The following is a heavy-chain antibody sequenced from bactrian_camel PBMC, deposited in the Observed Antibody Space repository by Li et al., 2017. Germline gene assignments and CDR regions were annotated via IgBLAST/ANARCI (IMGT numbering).Heavy chain of an antibody. V-gene: IGHV3S9*01. J-gene: IGHJ6*01. CDR3: AAAFTFGGYCYSLNEADFGV. CDR2: IDSDGLS. D-gene: IGHD2*01. Sequence: HVQLVESGGGSVQVGGSLRLSCVASGDTISRYCMGWFRQIPDKEREGVAVIDSDGLSNYAESMKGRFTISKDNAKNTLYLQMNSLKPEDTAMYYCAAAFTFGGYCYSLNEADFGVWGQGTQVTVS. CDR1: GDTISRYC.